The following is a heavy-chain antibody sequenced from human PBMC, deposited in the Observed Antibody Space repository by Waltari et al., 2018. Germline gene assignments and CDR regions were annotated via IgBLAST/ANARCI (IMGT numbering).Heavy chain of an antibody. J-gene: IGHJ4*02. Sequence: QVQLQESGPGLVKPSETLSLTCTVSGYSISSGYYWGWIRQPPGKGLEWIGSIYHSGSTYYNPSLKSRVTISVDTSKNQFSLKLSSVTAADTAVYYCARQGGEQWLVLDYWGQGTLVTVSS. CDR1: GYSISSGYY. D-gene: IGHD6-19*01. CDR2: IYHSGST. CDR3: ARQGGEQWLVLDY. V-gene: IGHV4-38-2*02.